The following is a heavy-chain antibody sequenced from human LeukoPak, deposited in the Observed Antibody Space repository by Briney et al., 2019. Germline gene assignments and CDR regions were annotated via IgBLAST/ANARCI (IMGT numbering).Heavy chain of an antibody. V-gene: IGHV3-74*01. D-gene: IGHD3-22*01. CDR1: GFTFSSYW. Sequence: GGSPRLSCAASGFTFSSYWMHWVRQAPGKGLVWVSRINSDGSSTSYADSVKGRFTISRDNAKNTLYLQMNSLRAEDTAVYYCAKATLSGYYYARYWGQGTLVTVSS. CDR3: AKATLSGYYYARY. CDR2: INSDGSST. J-gene: IGHJ4*02.